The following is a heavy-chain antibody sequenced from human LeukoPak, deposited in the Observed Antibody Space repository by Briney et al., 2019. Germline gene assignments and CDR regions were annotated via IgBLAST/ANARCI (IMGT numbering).Heavy chain of an antibody. Sequence: GESLKVSCKASGYTFTSYGISWVRQAPGQGLEWMGWISAYNGNTNYAQKLQGRVTMTTDTSTSTAYMELRSLRSDDTAVYYCARVRGPQTYYYDSSGAMNDAFDIWGQGTMVTVSS. D-gene: IGHD3-22*01. CDR1: GYTFTSYG. CDR3: ARVRGPQTYYYDSSGAMNDAFDI. CDR2: ISAYNGNT. V-gene: IGHV1-18*01. J-gene: IGHJ3*02.